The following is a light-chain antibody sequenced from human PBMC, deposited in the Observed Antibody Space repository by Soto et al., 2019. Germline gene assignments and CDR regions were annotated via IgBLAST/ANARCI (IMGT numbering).Light chain of an antibody. CDR2: AAS. CDR3: QKYNSAPLT. CDR1: QGISNY. Sequence: DIQMTHSPSSLSASVGDRVTSTCRSSQGISNYLAWYQQKPGKVPKLLIYAASTLQSGVPSRFSGSGSGTDFTLTISSLQHEDVASYYCQKYNSAPLTVGGGTKVEIK. V-gene: IGKV1-27*01. J-gene: IGKJ4*02.